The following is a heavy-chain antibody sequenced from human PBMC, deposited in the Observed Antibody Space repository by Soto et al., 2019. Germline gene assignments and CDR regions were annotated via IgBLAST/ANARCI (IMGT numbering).Heavy chain of an antibody. Sequence: GSLLLSCTGSGCTFSDYSRNWVRQAPGKGLEWISYIRTTPSVIVYADSVKGRFTISRDNEKTSMSLQMTSLNDEDKAVYYRARDHIYAFDNWGQGNPVTVSS. J-gene: IGHJ4*02. CDR2: IRTTPSVI. V-gene: IGHV3-48*02. CDR3: ARDHIYAFDN. D-gene: IGHD5-18*01. CDR1: GCTFSDYS.